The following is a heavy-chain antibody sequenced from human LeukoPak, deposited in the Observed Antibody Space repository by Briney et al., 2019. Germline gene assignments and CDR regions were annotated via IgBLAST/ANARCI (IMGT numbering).Heavy chain of an antibody. V-gene: IGHV4-31*02. J-gene: IGHJ4*02. Sequence: PSETLSLTCTVSGGSISSGGYSWSWIRQHPGKGLEWIGYIYYSGSTYYNPSLKSRVTISVDTSKNQFSLKLSSVTAADTAVYYCARVMGCNGVNCYYYFDYWGQGTLVTVSS. D-gene: IGHD2-15*01. CDR1: GGSISSGGYS. CDR2: IYYSGST. CDR3: ARVMGCNGVNCYYYFDY.